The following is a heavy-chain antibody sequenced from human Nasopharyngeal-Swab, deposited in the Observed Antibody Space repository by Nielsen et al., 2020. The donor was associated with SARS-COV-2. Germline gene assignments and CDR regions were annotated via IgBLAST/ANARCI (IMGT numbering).Heavy chain of an antibody. V-gene: IGHV4-34*01. CDR1: GGSFSGYY. Sequence: SETLSLTCAVYGGSFSGYYWSWIRQPPGKGLEWIGSIYHSGSTYYNPSLKSRVTISVDTSKNQFSLKLSSVTAADTAVYYCARVFGVVNPYYYYYYMDVWGKGTTVTVSS. CDR2: IYHSGST. D-gene: IGHD3-3*01. CDR3: ARVFGVVNPYYYYYYMDV. J-gene: IGHJ6*03.